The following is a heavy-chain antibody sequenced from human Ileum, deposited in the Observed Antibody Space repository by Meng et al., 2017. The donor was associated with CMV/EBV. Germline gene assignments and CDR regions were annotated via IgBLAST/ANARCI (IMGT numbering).Heavy chain of an antibody. J-gene: IGHJ4*02. CDR2: TFYRSKWYY. Sequence: SQTLSLTCAISGDSVSTIYAAWNWIRQSPSGGLEWLGRTFYRSKWYYDYAVSVKSRIIINPDTSKNQFSLHLNSVTPEDTAVYYCARAIYYFDSWGQGTLVTVSS. V-gene: IGHV6-1*01. CDR1: GDSVSTIYAA. CDR3: ARAIYYFDS. D-gene: IGHD2-21*01.